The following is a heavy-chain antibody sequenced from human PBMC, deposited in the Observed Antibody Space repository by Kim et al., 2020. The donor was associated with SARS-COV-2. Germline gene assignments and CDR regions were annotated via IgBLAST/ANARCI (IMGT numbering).Heavy chain of an antibody. CDR1: GFTFSSYG. Sequence: GGSLRLSCAASGFTFSSYGMHWVRQAPGKGLEWVAVISYDGSNKYYADSVKGRFTISRDNSKNTLYLQMNSLRAEDTAVYYCAKVDPQDFWSGYYITDYYYGMDVWGQGTTVTVSS. CDR2: ISYDGSNK. CDR3: AKVDPQDFWSGYYITDYYYGMDV. J-gene: IGHJ6*02. D-gene: IGHD3-3*01. V-gene: IGHV3-30*18.